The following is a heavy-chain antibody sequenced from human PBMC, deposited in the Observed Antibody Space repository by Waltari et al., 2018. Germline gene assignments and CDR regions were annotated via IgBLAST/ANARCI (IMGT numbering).Heavy chain of an antibody. D-gene: IGHD5-18*01. CDR3: AKGQLWLLYFDY. Sequence: EVQLLESGGGLVQPGGSLRLSCAASGFTFSSYAMSWVRQAPGKGLEWGSASSGSGGRTNYADSVKGRFTISRDNSKNTLYLQMNSLRAEDTAVYYCAKGQLWLLYFDYWGQGTLVTVSS. CDR1: GFTFSSYA. J-gene: IGHJ4*02. V-gene: IGHV3-23*01. CDR2: SSGSGGRT.